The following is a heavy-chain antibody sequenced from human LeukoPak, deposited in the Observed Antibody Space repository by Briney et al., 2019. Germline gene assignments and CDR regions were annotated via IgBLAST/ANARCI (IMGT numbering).Heavy chain of an antibody. Sequence: SVKVSCKASGGTFSSYAISWVRQAPGQGLEWMGGIIPIFGTANYAQKFQGRVTITADESTSTAYMELSSLRSEDTAVYYCARDLSYRIAAAVDDIWGQGTMVTVSS. V-gene: IGHV1-69*13. CDR1: GGTFSSYA. CDR3: ARDLSYRIAAAVDDI. D-gene: IGHD6-13*01. J-gene: IGHJ3*02. CDR2: IIPIFGTA.